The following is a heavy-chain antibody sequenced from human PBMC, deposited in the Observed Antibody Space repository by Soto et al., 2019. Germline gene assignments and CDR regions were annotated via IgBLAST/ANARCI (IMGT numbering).Heavy chain of an antibody. CDR1: GYTLTELS. V-gene: IGHV1-24*01. CDR2: FDPEDGET. J-gene: IGHJ6*03. CDR3: ATGPDKPYYYYYYMAV. Sequence: GASVKVSCKVSGYTLTELSMHWVRQAPGKGLEWMGGFDPEDGETIYAQKFQGRVTMTEDTSTDTAYMELSSLRSEDTAVYYCATGPDKPYYYYYYMAVWGKGTTVTVSS.